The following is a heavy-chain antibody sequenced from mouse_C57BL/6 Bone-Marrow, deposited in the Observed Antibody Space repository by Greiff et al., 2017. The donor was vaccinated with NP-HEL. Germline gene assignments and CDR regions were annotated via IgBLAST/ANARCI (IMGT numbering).Heavy chain of an antibody. V-gene: IGHV5-2*01. CDR1: EYEFPSHD. CDR3: ARHDYYGSSWYFDV. CDR2: INSDGGST. J-gene: IGHJ1*03. D-gene: IGHD1-1*01. Sequence: DVMLVESGGGLVQPGESLKLSCESNEYEFPSHDMSWVRKTPEKRLELVAAINSDGGSTYYPDTMERRFIISRDNTKKTLYLQMSSLMSEDTALYYCARHDYYGSSWYFDVWGTGTTVTVSS.